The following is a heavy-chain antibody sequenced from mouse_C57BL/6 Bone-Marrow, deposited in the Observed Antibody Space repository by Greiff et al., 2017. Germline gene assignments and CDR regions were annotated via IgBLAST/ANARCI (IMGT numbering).Heavy chain of an antibody. Sequence: EVQLQQSGAELVRPGASVKLSCTASGFNIKDDYMHWVKQRPEQGLEWIGWIDPENGDTEYASKFQGKATITADPSSNTAYLPLSSLTSEDTAFYSCTPPSYSSKYDFDYGCQGTTLTVSS. D-gene: IGHD2-5*01. CDR3: TPPSYSSKYDFDY. CDR2: IDPENGDT. V-gene: IGHV14-4*01. CDR1: GFNIKDDY. J-gene: IGHJ2*01.